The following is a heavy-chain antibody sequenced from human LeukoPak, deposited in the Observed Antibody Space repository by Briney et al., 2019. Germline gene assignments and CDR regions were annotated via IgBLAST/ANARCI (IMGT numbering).Heavy chain of an antibody. Sequence: SETLSLTCTVSGGSISSGGHYWSWIRQHPGKGLEWIGYIYYSGSTYYNPSLKSRVTISVDTSKNQFSLKLSSVTAADTAVYYCARGLGDSSGWYYFDYWGQGTLVTVSS. CDR2: IYYSGST. J-gene: IGHJ4*02. CDR1: GGSISSGGHY. CDR3: ARGLGDSSGWYYFDY. V-gene: IGHV4-31*03. D-gene: IGHD6-19*01.